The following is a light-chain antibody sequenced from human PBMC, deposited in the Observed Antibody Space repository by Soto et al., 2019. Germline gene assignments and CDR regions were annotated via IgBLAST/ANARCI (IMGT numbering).Light chain of an antibody. J-gene: IGKJ4*01. CDR2: DAS. CDR3: QQRSNWPPT. Sequence: EIVLTQSPGTLSLSPGERATLSCRASQSVSISYLAWYQQKPGQAPRLLIYDASNRATGIPARFSGSGSGTDFTLTISSLEPEDFAVYYCQQRSNWPPTFGGGTKVDIK. V-gene: IGKV3-11*01. CDR1: QSVSISY.